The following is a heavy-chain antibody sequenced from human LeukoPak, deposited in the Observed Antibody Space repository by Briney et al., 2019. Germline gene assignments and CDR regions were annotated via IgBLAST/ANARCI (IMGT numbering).Heavy chain of an antibody. CDR2: ISGSGGST. CDR1: GFTFSSYA. V-gene: IGHV3-23*01. D-gene: IGHD7-27*01. J-gene: IGHJ4*02. CDR3: AKEPITGVHFDY. Sequence: GGSLRLSCAASGFTFSSYAMNWVRQAPGKGLEWVSAISGSGGSTYYADSVRGRFTISRDNSKNTLYLQMSSLRAEDTAVYYCAKEPITGVHFDYWGQGTLVTVSS.